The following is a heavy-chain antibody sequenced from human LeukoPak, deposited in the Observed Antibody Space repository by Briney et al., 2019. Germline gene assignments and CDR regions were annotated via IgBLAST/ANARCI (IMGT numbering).Heavy chain of an antibody. CDR2: IYYSGST. J-gene: IGHJ4*02. CDR1: GDSISSSSYY. Sequence: SETLSLTCTVSGDSISSSSYYWGWIRQPPGKGLEWIGSIYYSGSTYYNPSLKSRVTISVDTSKNQFSLKLSSVTAADTAVYYCASFPMVRGVIAYWGQGTLVTVSS. V-gene: IGHV4-39*01. CDR3: ASFPMVRGVIAY. D-gene: IGHD3-10*01.